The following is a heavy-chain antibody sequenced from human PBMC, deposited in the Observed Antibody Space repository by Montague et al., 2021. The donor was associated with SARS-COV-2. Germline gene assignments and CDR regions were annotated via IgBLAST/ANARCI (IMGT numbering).Heavy chain of an antibody. Sequence: SETLSLTCTVPGGFISSSYWSWIRQPPGKGLEWIGYIYHSGNTNYNPSLKSRVTISIDTSMNQFSLSLSSMTAADTAVYFCARDLLRPRTAIKTNFFGLDVWGQGTTVIVSS. D-gene: IGHD2-21*02. CDR2: IYHSGNT. J-gene: IGHJ6*02. V-gene: IGHV4-59*01. CDR3: ARDLLRPRTAIKTNFFGLDV. CDR1: GGFISSSY.